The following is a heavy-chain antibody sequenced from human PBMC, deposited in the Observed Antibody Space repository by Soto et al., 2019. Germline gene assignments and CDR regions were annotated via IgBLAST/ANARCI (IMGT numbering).Heavy chain of an antibody. CDR1: GFSFRSYE. D-gene: IGHD6-19*01. CDR3: ARSYSSGWEFDY. J-gene: IGHJ4*02. Sequence: PGGSLRLSCAASGFSFRSYEMNWVRQTPGKGLEWVSYISGSGTVHYADSVKGRFTVSRDNAQNSLSLKLNSLRVEDTAVYYCARSYSSGWEFDYWGQGTQVTVSS. V-gene: IGHV3-48*03. CDR2: ISGSGTV.